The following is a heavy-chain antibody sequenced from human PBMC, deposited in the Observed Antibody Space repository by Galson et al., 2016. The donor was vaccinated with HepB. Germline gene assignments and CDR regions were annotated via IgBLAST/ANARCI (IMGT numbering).Heavy chain of an antibody. CDR2: ISHDGTTT. CDR1: GFTFNNYG. CDR3: AGAFDY. J-gene: IGHJ4*02. V-gene: IGHV3-30*03. Sequence: SLRLSCAASGFTFNNYGMHWVRQAPGKGLDWVALISHDGTTTYSADSVKGRFTISRDNSKHTLYLQMTSLRPEDTAIYYCAGAFDYWGQGILVTVSS.